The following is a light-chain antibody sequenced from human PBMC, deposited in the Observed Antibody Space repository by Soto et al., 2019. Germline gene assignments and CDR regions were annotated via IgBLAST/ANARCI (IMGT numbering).Light chain of an antibody. J-gene: IGKJ1*01. CDR3: QQLNAYPWT. Sequence: DIQMTQSPSTLSASVGDRVTITCRASQSISSWLAWYQQKPGKAPKLLIHDASSLESGVPSRFSGSGSGTEFTLTISSLQPDDFATYYCQQLNAYPWTFGLGTKVDIK. V-gene: IGKV1-5*01. CDR2: DAS. CDR1: QSISSW.